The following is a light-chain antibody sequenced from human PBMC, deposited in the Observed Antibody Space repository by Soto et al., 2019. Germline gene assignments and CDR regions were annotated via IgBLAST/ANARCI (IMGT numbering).Light chain of an antibody. CDR1: SSDVGGYNY. Sequence: QSALTQPAYVSGSPGQSITISCSGTSSDVGGYNYVSWYQQHPGKAPKLMIFDVSNRPSGVSNRFSGSKSGNTASLTISSLQAEDEGDYYCTSFRSAHSRPFGGGTKLTVL. CDR2: DVS. V-gene: IGLV2-14*03. CDR3: TSFRSAHSRP. J-gene: IGLJ2*01.